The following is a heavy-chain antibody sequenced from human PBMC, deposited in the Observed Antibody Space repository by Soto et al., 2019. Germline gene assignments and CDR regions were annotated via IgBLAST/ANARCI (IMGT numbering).Heavy chain of an antibody. V-gene: IGHV4-34*01. CDR3: ARGRGQQLDPYSFDY. CDR1: GGSFSGYY. J-gene: IGHJ4*02. D-gene: IGHD6-13*01. CDR2: INHSGST. Sequence: SETLSLTCAVYGGSFSGYYWSWIRQPPGKGLEWIGEINHSGSTNYNPSLKSRVTISVDTSKNQFSLKLSSVTAADTAVYYCARGRGQQLDPYSFDYWGQGTLVTVSS.